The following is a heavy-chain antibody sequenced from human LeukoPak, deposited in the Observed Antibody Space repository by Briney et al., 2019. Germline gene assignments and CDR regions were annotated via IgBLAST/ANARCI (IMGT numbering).Heavy chain of an antibody. CDR3: AREGYCSGGSCYSSNEKVLDY. D-gene: IGHD2-15*01. J-gene: IGHJ4*02. CDR1: GGSFSGYY. CDR2: INHSGST. V-gene: IGHV4-34*01. Sequence: KPSETLSVTCAVYGGSFSGYYWSWIRQPPGKGLEWIGEINHSGSTNYNPSLKSRVTISVDTSKNQFSLKLSSVTAADTAVYYCAREGYCSGGSCYSSNEKVLDYWSQGTLIPVSS.